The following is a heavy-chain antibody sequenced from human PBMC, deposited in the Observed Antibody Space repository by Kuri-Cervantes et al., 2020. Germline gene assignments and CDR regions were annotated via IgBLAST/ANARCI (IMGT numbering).Heavy chain of an antibody. CDR2: ISGSGGST. D-gene: IGHD6-19*01. J-gene: IGHJ4*02. CDR1: GFTFSSYA. CDR3: AKDGHSGWAYYFDY. V-gene: IGHV3-23*01. Sequence: LSLTCAASGFTFSSYAMSWVRQAPGKGLEWVSAISGSGGSTYYADSVKGRFTISRDNAKNSLYLQMNSLRAEDTALYYCAKDGHSGWAYYFDYWGQGTLVTVSS.